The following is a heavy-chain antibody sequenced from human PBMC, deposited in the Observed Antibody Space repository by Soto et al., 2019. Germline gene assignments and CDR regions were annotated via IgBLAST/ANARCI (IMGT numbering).Heavy chain of an antibody. CDR3: SRRSSGWFGSTYYGMDV. J-gene: IGHJ6*02. CDR1: GYSFTSYW. Sequence: GESLKISCKGSGYSFTSYWIGWVRQMPGKGLEWMGIIYPGDSDTRYSPSFQGQVTISADKSISTAYLQWSSLKASDTAMYYCSRRSSGWFGSTYYGMDVWGQGTTVTVSS. V-gene: IGHV5-51*01. CDR2: IYPGDSDT. D-gene: IGHD6-19*01.